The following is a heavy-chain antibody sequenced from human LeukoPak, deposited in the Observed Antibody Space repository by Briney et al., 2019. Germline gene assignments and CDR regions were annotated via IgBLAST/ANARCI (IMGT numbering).Heavy chain of an antibody. CDR1: GFTFSSNY. CDR3: ARDLSSSGYYADY. J-gene: IGHJ4*02. D-gene: IGHD3-22*01. V-gene: IGHV3-53*01. CDR2: IYSGGST. Sequence: GGSLRLSCAASGFTFSSNYMSWVRQAPGQGLEWVSVIYSGGSTYYADCVKGRFTICIDDSKNTLYLQMNSLRAEDTAVYYCARDLSSSGYYADYWGEGTQVTVSS.